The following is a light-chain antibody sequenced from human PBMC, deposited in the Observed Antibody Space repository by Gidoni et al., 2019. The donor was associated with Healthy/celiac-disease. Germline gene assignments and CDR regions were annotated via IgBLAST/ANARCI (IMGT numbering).Light chain of an antibody. Sequence: QSALTQPRSVSGSPGQSVTISCTGTSSDVGGYNYVSWYQQHPGKAPKLMIYDVSKRPSGVPDRFSGSNSGNTASLTISGLQAEDEADYCGCSYAGSYTCLFGGGTKLTVL. CDR1: SSDVGGYNY. CDR2: DVS. CDR3: CSYAGSYTCL. V-gene: IGLV2-11*01. J-gene: IGLJ2*01.